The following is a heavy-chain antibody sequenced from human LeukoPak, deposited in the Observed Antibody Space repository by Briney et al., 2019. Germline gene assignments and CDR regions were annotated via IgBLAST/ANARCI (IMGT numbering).Heavy chain of an antibody. CDR2: IYHSGST. V-gene: IGHV4-39*07. Sequence: SETLSLTCTVSGGPISSGGFHWSWVRQPPGKGLEWIGEIYHSGSTNYNPSLKSRVTISVDKSKNQFSLKLSSVTAADTAVYYCARVASYYYDSSGYYDYWGQGTLVTVSS. CDR1: GGPISSGGF. CDR3: ARVASYYYDSSGYYDY. D-gene: IGHD3-22*01. J-gene: IGHJ4*02.